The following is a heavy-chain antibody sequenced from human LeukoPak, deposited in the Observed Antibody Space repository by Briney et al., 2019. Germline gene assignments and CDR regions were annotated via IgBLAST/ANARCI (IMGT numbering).Heavy chain of an antibody. CDR3: AKDSFSSATVEGGAFDI. J-gene: IGHJ3*02. D-gene: IGHD4-17*01. CDR2: ISWNSGSI. V-gene: IGHV3-9*01. Sequence: GGSLRLSCAASGFTFDDYAMHWVRQAPGKGLEWVSGISWNSGSIGYADSVKGRFTISRDNAKNSLYLQMNSLRAEDTALYYCAKDSFSSATVEGGAFDIWGQGTMVTVSS. CDR1: GFTFDDYA.